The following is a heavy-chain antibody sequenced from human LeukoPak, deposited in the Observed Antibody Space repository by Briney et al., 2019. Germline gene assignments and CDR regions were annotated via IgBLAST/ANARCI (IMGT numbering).Heavy chain of an antibody. D-gene: IGHD1-26*01. CDR2: ISGFGEST. J-gene: IGHJ5*02. CDR1: GFTFRNSA. V-gene: IGHV3-23*01. CDR3: AKGGHFSWFDP. Sequence: GGSLRLSCAASGFTFRNSAMTWVRQAPGKGLQWVSTISGFGESTFYADSVKGRFTISRDNSKDTLYLQMNTLRADDTAVYYCAKGGHFSWFDPWGQGTLVTVSS.